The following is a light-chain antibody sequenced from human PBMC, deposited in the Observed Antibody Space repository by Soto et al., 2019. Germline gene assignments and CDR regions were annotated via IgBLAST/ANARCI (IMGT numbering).Light chain of an antibody. Sequence: EIVLTQSPATLSLSPGERATLSCRASQSVSGYLAWYQQTPGQAPRLLIYDASNRAAGIPARFSGSGSGTDYTLTISSLEPEDFAVYYCQQRSKWRTFGQGTKVDIK. J-gene: IGKJ1*01. CDR2: DAS. CDR3: QQRSKWRT. V-gene: IGKV3-11*01. CDR1: QSVSGY.